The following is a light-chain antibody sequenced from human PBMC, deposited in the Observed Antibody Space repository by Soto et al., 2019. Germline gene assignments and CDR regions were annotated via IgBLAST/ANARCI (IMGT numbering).Light chain of an antibody. V-gene: IGLV2-8*01. CDR1: SGDIGSYNR. J-gene: IGLJ1*01. CDR2: DVT. Sequence: QSALTQPASVSGSPGQSITISCTGTSGDIGSYNRVSWYQQHPGKAPKVMIYDVTKRPSGVPDRFSGSKSGNTASLTVSALQAEDEADYYCSSYTDRKNLVFGTGTKVTVL. CDR3: SSYTDRKNLV.